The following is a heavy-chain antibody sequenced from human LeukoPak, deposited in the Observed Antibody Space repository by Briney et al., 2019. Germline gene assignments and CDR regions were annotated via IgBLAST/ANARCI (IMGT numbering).Heavy chain of an antibody. CDR1: GGSISSYY. J-gene: IGHJ4*02. D-gene: IGHD4-11*01. Sequence: SETLSLTCTVSGGSISSYYWSWIRQPAGQGLEWIGRIYTSGSTNYNPSLKSPVTMSVDTSKKQFSLKLSSVTAADSAVYYCARDPPYTGFDYWGQGTLVTVSS. CDR3: ARDPPYTGFDY. CDR2: IYTSGST. V-gene: IGHV4-4*07.